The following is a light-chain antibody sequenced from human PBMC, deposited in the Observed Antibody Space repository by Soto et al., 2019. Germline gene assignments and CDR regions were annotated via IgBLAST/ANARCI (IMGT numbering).Light chain of an antibody. CDR1: QSISIW. CDR2: KTS. CDR3: QHWNDYSWT. Sequence: DIHMTQSPSTLSESVGDRVTITCRASQSISIWLAWYQQKPGKAPNLLIYKTSSLETGVPSRFSGSGSGTEFTLTISSLQPDDFATYYCQHWNDYSWTFGQGTKVEVK. V-gene: IGKV1-5*03. J-gene: IGKJ1*01.